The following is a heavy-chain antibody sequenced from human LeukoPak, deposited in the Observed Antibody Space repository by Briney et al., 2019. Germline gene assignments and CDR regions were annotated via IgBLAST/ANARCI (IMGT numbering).Heavy chain of an antibody. V-gene: IGHV4-38-2*02. CDR3: ARERVPAAGTPYYFDY. CDR1: GYSISSGYY. D-gene: IGHD6-13*01. Sequence: SETLSLTCTVSGYSISSGYYWGWIRQPPGKGLEWIGSIYHSGSTYYNPSLKSRVTISVDTSKNQFSLKLSSVTAADTAVYYCARERVPAAGTPYYFDYWGQGTLVTVSS. J-gene: IGHJ4*02. CDR2: IYHSGST.